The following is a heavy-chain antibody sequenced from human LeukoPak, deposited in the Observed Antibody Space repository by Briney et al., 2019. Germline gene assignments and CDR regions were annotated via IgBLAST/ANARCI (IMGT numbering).Heavy chain of an antibody. Sequence: GASVKVSCKASGGTFSSYAICWVRQAPGQGLEWMGGIIPIFGTANYAQKFQGRVTITADESTSTAYMELSSLRSEDTAVYYCARLITFGGVIAIDAFDIWGQGTMVTVSS. CDR1: GGTFSSYA. CDR2: IIPIFGTA. J-gene: IGHJ3*02. CDR3: ARLITFGGVIAIDAFDI. V-gene: IGHV1-69*13. D-gene: IGHD3-16*02.